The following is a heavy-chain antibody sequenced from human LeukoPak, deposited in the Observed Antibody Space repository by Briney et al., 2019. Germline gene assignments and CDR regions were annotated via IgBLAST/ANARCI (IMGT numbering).Heavy chain of an antibody. CDR3: AREWEAAAGFDAFDI. Sequence: SETLSLTCTVSGGSISSYYWSWIRQPAGKGLEWIGRIYTSGSTNYNPSLKSRVTMSVDTSKNQFSLKLSSVTAADTAVYYCAREWEAAAGFDAFDIWGQGTMVTVSS. CDR2: IYTSGST. CDR1: GGSISSYY. J-gene: IGHJ3*02. D-gene: IGHD6-13*01. V-gene: IGHV4-4*07.